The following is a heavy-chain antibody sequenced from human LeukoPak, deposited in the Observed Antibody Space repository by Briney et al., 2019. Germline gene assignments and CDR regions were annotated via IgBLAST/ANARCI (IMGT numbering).Heavy chain of an antibody. CDR2: MNPNSGNT. CDR3: ATSNCGGDCYSLDY. V-gene: IGHV1-8*01. D-gene: IGHD2-21*02. Sequence: ASVKVSCKASGYTFISYDINWVRQATGQGLEWMGWMNPNSGNTGYAQKFQGRVTMTRNTSISTAYMELSSLRSEDTAVYYCATSNCGGDCYSLDYWGQGTLVTVSS. J-gene: IGHJ4*02. CDR1: GYTFISYD.